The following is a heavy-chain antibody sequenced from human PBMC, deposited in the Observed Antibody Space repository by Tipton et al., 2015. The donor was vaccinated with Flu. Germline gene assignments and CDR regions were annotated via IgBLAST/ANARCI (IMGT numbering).Heavy chain of an antibody. CDR3: SSYYIRAFDI. D-gene: IGHD3-10*01. Sequence: LRLSCTVSGASINNYYWSWNRQPPGKGLEWIGYIYYSGNTNYNPSLKSRVTMSLDASKSHFSLKLSSVTAADTAMYYCSSYYIRAFDIWGQGTMVTVSS. J-gene: IGHJ3*02. V-gene: IGHV4-59*13. CDR1: GASINNYY. CDR2: IYYSGNT.